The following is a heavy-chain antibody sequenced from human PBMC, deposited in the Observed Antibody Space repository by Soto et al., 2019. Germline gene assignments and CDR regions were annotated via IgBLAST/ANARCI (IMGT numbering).Heavy chain of an antibody. CDR1: GGPFNTFW. V-gene: IGHV1-69*01. Sequence: QVQLMQSGAEVTKPGSSVKVSCQASGGPFNTFWISWVRQAPGQGLEWMGGIIPKYGTTNYARRFQGRVTITADESTTTAYLELSSLRHDDTAIYYCARTRQRRPVFYVDYWGQGTPISVTS. CDR2: IIPKYGTT. CDR3: ARTRQRRPVFYVDY. D-gene: IGHD2-2*01. J-gene: IGHJ4*02.